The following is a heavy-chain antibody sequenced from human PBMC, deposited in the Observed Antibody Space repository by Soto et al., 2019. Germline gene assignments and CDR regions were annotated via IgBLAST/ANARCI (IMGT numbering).Heavy chain of an antibody. Sequence: QVQLQESGPGLVKPSETLSLTCTVSDGSIGSYYWSWIRQPPGKGLEWIGNVSHSGSTNYNPSLKSRVTMSLDTSQNQVSLRLSSETAADTAVYYCAREGTTVDSYYYYGLDVWGQGTTVSVSS. CDR2: VSHSGST. V-gene: IGHV4-59*01. J-gene: IGHJ6*02. CDR3: AREGTTVDSYYYYGLDV. CDR1: DGSIGSYY. D-gene: IGHD1-1*01.